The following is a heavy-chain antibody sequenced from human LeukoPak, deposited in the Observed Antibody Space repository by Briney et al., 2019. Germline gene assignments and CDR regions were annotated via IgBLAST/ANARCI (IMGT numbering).Heavy chain of an antibody. CDR3: ARIWGLHYYDSSGGTRWFDP. D-gene: IGHD3-22*01. J-gene: IGHJ5*02. Sequence: GASVKVSCKASGGTFSSYAISWVRQAPGQGLEWMGGIIPIFGTANYAQKFQGRVTITADESTSTAYMELSSLRSEDTAVYYCARIWGLHYYDSSGGTRWFDPWGQGTLVTVSS. CDR2: IIPIFGTA. V-gene: IGHV1-69*13. CDR1: GGTFSSYA.